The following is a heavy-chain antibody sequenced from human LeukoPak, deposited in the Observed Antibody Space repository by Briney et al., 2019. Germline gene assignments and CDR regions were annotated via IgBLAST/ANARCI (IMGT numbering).Heavy chain of an antibody. Sequence: GASVKVSCKASGYTFTSYYMHWVRQAPGQGLEWMGIINPSGGSTSYAQKFQGRVTMTRDMSTSTVYMELSSLRSEDTAVYYCVRVCRSGGSCYSGPDIWGQGTMVTVSS. D-gene: IGHD2-15*01. J-gene: IGHJ3*02. CDR1: GYTFTSYY. CDR3: VRVCRSGGSCYSGPDI. V-gene: IGHV1-46*01. CDR2: INPSGGST.